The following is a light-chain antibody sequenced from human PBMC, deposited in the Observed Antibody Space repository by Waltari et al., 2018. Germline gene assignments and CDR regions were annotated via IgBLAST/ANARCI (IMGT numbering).Light chain of an antibody. J-gene: IGLJ3*02. Sequence: QSALTQPASVSGSPGQSITISCTGTSSDVGGYNYVSWYQQHPGKAPKLMIYDVSNRASGVSNRLSGSKSGNTASRTISGRQAEDEADYYCSSYTSSSTWVFGGGTKLTVL. CDR2: DVS. V-gene: IGLV2-14*03. CDR1: SSDVGGYNY. CDR3: SSYTSSSTWV.